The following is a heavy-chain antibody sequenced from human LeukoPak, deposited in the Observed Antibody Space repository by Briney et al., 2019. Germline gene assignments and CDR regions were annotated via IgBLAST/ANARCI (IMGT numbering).Heavy chain of an antibody. CDR2: INPNSGGT. V-gene: IGHV1-2*02. Sequence: ASVKVSCKASGYTFTGYYMHWVRQAPGQGLEWMGWINPNSGGTNYAQKFQGRVTMTRDTSISTAYMELSRLRSEDTAVYYCARGMYGSGGWYPYYYYYYMDVWGKGTTVTVSS. J-gene: IGHJ6*03. D-gene: IGHD6-19*01. CDR3: ARGMYGSGGWYPYYYYYYMDV. CDR1: GYTFTGYY.